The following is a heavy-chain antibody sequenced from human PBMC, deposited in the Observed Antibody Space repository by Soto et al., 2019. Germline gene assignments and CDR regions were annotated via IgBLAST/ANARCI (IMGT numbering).Heavy chain of an antibody. J-gene: IGHJ3*02. Sequence: GGSLRHSCAASGFTVSSNYMSWVRQAPGKGLEWVSVIYRGGSTYYADSVKGRFTISRDNSKNTLYLQMNSLRAEDTAVYYCARVISTIYDAFDIWGQGTMVTVSS. CDR1: GFTVSSNY. CDR2: IYRGGST. V-gene: IGHV3-66*01. CDR3: ARVISTIYDAFDI. D-gene: IGHD3-3*01.